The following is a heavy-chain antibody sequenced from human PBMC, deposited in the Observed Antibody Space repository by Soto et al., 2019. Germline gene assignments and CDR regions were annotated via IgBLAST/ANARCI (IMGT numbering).Heavy chain of an antibody. CDR3: AMVYYYDSSGYYR. CDR1: GGSFSGYY. V-gene: IGHV4-34*01. J-gene: IGHJ5*02. Sequence: SETLSLTCAVYGGSFSGYYWSWIRQPPGKGLEWIGEINHSGSTNYNPSLKSRVTISVDTSKNQFSLKLSSVTAADTAVYYCAMVYYYDSSGYYRWGQGTLVTVSS. D-gene: IGHD3-22*01. CDR2: INHSGST.